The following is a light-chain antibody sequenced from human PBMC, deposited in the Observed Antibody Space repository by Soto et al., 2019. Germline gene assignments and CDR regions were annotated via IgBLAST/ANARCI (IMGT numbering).Light chain of an antibody. CDR3: QQSYDTPWT. CDR1: QSISSY. J-gene: IGKJ1*01. CDR2: AAS. Sequence: DIQMTQSPSSLSASVGDRVTITCRASQSISSYLNWYQQKPRKAPKLLIYAASSLQSGVPSRFSGSGSGTDFTLTISSLQPEDFATYYCQQSYDTPWTFGQGTKVDNK. V-gene: IGKV1-39*01.